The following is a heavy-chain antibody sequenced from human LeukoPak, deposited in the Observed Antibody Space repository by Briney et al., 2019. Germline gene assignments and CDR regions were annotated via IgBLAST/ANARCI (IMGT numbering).Heavy chain of an antibody. J-gene: IGHJ1*01. CDR3: AREMYYYDSSGYQMAEYFQH. D-gene: IGHD3-22*01. CDR2: TYYRSKWYN. V-gene: IGHV6-1*01. Sequence: SQTLSLTCAISGDSVSSNSAAWNWIRQSPSRSLEWLGRTYYRSKWYNDYAVSVKSRITINPDTSKNQFSLQLNSVTPEDTAVYYCAREMYYYDSSGYQMAEYFQHWGQGTLVTVSS. CDR1: GDSVSSNSAA.